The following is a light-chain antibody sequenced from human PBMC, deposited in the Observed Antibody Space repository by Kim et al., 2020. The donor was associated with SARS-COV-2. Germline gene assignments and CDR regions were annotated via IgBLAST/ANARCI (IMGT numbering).Light chain of an antibody. V-gene: IGKV3-15*01. CDR1: QNVSSN. CDR2: GAS. Sequence: EIVMTQSPATLSVSPGERATLSCRASQNVSSNLAWYQQKPGQAPRLLISGASTRDTGIPARFSGSGSGTEFTLTISSLQSEDFAVYYCQQYTNWPSTFGQGTKVDIK. CDR3: QQYTNWPST. J-gene: IGKJ1*01.